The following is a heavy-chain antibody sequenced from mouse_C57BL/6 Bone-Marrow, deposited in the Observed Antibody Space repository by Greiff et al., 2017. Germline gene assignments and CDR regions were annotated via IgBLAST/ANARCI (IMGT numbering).Heavy chain of an antibody. Sequence: EVNLVESGGDLVKPGGSLKLSCAASGFTFSSYGMSWVRQTPDKRLAWVATISSGGSYTYYPDSVKGRFTIYKDNAKNTLYLQMSSLKSEDTAMYYCARRGYYGHFDYWGQGTTLTVSS. D-gene: IGHD1-1*01. CDR2: ISSGGSYT. J-gene: IGHJ2*01. CDR1: GFTFSSYG. V-gene: IGHV5-6*01. CDR3: ARRGYYGHFDY.